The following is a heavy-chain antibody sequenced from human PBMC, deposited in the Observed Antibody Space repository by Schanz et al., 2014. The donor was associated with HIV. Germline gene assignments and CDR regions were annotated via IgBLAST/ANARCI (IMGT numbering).Heavy chain of an antibody. CDR3: ARFATEVSRCFDP. D-gene: IGHD2-21*02. CDR2: IVGSGGSS. V-gene: IGHV3-23*01. Sequence: EVQLLESGGGLVQPGGSLRLSCAASGFTFSSYAMSWVRQAPGKGLEWVPTIVGSGGSSYYADSVKGRFIVSRDNSKNTLSLQMYSLTADDTAVYYCARFATEVSRCFDPWGQGTLVTVSS. CDR1: GFTFSSYA. J-gene: IGHJ5*02.